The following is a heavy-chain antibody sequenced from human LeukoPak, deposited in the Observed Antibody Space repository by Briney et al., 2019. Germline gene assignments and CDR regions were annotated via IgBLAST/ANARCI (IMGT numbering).Heavy chain of an antibody. Sequence: ASVKVPYKASGYTFTSYGIIWVRQAPGQALEGMGWINPNNCDTNYAQKFQGRVTMTRETSISTAYMDLSSLRSDDTAVDYCARTRGSHISMAYLDYWGQGTLVTVSS. V-gene: IGHV1-2*02. J-gene: IGHJ4*02. CDR2: INPNNCDT. CDR1: GYTFTSYG. D-gene: IGHD2/OR15-2a*01. CDR3: ARTRGSHISMAYLDY.